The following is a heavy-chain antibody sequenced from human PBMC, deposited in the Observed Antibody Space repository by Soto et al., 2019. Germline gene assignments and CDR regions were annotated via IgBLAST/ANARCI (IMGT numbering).Heavy chain of an antibody. CDR1: GGSISSSNW. D-gene: IGHD1-26*01. J-gene: IGHJ6*02. V-gene: IGHV4-4*02. CDR3: ASVGIYGYYYYGMDV. Sequence: QVQLQESGPGLVKPSGTLSLTCAVSGGSISSSNWWSWVRQPPGKGREWIGEIDHSGSTNYNPSLKSRVTISVDKSKNQFSQKLSSVTAADTAVYYWASVGIYGYYYYGMDVWGQGTTVTVSS. CDR2: IDHSGST.